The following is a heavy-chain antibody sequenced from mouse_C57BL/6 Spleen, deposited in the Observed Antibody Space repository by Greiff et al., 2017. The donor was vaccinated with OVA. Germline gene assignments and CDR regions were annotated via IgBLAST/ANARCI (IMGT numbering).Heavy chain of an antibody. J-gene: IGHJ4*01. CDR1: GYTFTDYY. V-gene: IGHV1-76*01. D-gene: IGHD2-4*01. Sequence: VQLQQSGAELVRPGASVKLSCKASGYTFTDYYINWVKQRPGQGLEWIARIYPGSGNTYYNEKFKGKATLTAEKSSSTAYMQLSSLTSEDSAVYFCARYDYDKDYYAMDYWGQGTSVTVSS. CDR2: IYPGSGNT. CDR3: ARYDYDKDYYAMDY.